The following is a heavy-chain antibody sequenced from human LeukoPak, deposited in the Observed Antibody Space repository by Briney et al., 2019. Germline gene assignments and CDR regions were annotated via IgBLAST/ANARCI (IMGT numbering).Heavy chain of an antibody. CDR2: INHSGST. CDR3: ARGSLNSRDRGSWFDP. V-gene: IGHV4-34*01. J-gene: IGHJ5*02. CDR1: GGSFSGYY. Sequence: PSETLSLTCAVYGGSFSGYYWSWIRQPPGKGLEWIGEINHSGSTNYNPSLKSRVTISVDTSKNQFSQKLSSVTAADTAVYYCARGSLNSRDRGSWFDPWGQGTLVTVSS. D-gene: IGHD3-22*01.